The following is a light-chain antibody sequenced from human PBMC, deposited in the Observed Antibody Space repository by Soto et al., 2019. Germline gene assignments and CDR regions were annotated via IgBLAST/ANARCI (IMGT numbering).Light chain of an antibody. V-gene: IGKV1-39*01. CDR1: QSISSY. CDR2: DAS. Sequence: DIPMTQSPSSLSASVGDRVTITCRASQSISSYLNWYQLKPGKAPKLLIYDASSLQSGVPSRFSGSGSGTDFTLTISSLQPEDFATYYCQQSYSTPGLTFGGGTKVEIK. CDR3: QQSYSTPGLT. J-gene: IGKJ4*01.